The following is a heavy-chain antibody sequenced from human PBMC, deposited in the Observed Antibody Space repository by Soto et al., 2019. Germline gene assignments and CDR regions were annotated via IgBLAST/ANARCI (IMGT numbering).Heavy chain of an antibody. Sequence: QVQLQESGPGLVKTSETLSLTCTVSGGSVSSGPYHWNWVRQPPGKGLEWLGNISYSGTANYNPSLQGPLTMATDTSRNQFSLRLTSVTAAYTAVYFSMRSHGSYWDQGTLVTVSP. CDR3: MRSHGSY. J-gene: IGHJ4*02. V-gene: IGHV4-61*01. CDR2: ISYSGTA. D-gene: IGHD3-10*01. CDR1: GGSVSSGPYH.